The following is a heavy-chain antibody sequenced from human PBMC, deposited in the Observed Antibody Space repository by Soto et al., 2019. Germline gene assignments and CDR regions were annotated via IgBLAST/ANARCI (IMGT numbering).Heavy chain of an antibody. CDR1: GASIDTSSYC. D-gene: IGHD6-6*01. J-gene: IGHJ4*02. V-gene: IGHV4-39*01. CDR3: ARQGEHSSSYFFDS. Sequence: LSLTCTVSGASIDTSSYCWGWIRQPPGTGLEWIGSVCYRGTTYYNPSLKSRLTISVDTSKRQFSRKLSSVTAADTAVFYCARQGEHSSSYFFDSWGQGTLVTVSS. CDR2: VCYRGTT.